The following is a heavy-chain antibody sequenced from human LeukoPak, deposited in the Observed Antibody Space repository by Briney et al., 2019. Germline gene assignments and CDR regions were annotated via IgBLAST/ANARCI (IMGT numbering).Heavy chain of an antibody. Sequence: ASVKVSCKVSGYTLTELSMHWVRQAPGKGLEWMGGFDPEDGETIYAQKFQGRVTMTEDTSTDTAYMELSSLRSEDTAVYYCATGFITMVRGVIITGPSNWFDPWGQGTLVTVSS. J-gene: IGHJ5*02. V-gene: IGHV1-24*01. CDR3: ATGFITMVRGVIITGPSNWFDP. CDR2: FDPEDGET. D-gene: IGHD3-10*01. CDR1: GYTLTELS.